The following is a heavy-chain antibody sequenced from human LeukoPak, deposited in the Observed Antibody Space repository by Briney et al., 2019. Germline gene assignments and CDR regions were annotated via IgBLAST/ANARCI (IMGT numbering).Heavy chain of an antibody. Sequence: GGSLRLSCAASGFTFSSSAMSWVRQAPGKGLEWVSAISNNGGYTYYADSVQGRFTISRDKSKSTLCLQMNSLRAEDTAVYYCAKQLGYCSDGSCYFPYWGQGTLVTVSS. J-gene: IGHJ4*02. V-gene: IGHV3-23*01. D-gene: IGHD2-15*01. CDR2: ISNNGGYT. CDR3: AKQLGYCSDGSCYFPY. CDR1: GFTFSSSA.